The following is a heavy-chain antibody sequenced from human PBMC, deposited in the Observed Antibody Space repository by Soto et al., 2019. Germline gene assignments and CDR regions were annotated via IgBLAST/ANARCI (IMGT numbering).Heavy chain of an antibody. V-gene: IGHV1-8*02. J-gene: IGHJ4*02. CDR1: GYTFTTHD. Sequence: ASVKVSCKASGYTFTTHDINWVRRAAGQGLVWMGWMNPNSGNRGYAQKFQDRVTMTRDTSISTAYMELSDLRSEDTAVYYCARGEYFSDSSGYNDYWGQGTQVTVSS. D-gene: IGHD3-22*01. CDR3: ARGEYFSDSSGYNDY. CDR2: MNPNSGNR.